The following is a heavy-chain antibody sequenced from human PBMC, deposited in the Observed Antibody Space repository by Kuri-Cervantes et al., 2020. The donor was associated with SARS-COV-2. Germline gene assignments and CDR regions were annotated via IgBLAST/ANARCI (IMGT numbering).Heavy chain of an antibody. CDR1: GGTFSSYA. CDR3: AREGLSGYAGDWFDP. CDR2: ISAYNGNT. J-gene: IGHJ5*02. D-gene: IGHD5-12*01. Sequence: ASVKVSCKASGGTFSSYAISWVRQAPGQGLEWMGWISAYNGNTNYAQKFQGRVTMTGDTSISTAYMELSRLTSEDTAIYYCAREGLSGYAGDWFDPWGQGTLVTVSS. V-gene: IGHV1-18*01.